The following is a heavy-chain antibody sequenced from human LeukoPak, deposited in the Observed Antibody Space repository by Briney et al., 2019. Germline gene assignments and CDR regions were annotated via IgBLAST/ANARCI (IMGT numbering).Heavy chain of an antibody. V-gene: IGHV1-69*05. CDR3: ARRYCSSTSCYTKGIGWFDP. CDR1: GGTFSSYA. D-gene: IGHD2-2*02. J-gene: IGHJ5*02. CDR2: IIPIFGAA. Sequence: ASVKVSCKASGGTFSSYAISWVRQAPGQGLEWMGGIIPIFGAANYAQKFQGRVTITTDESTSTAYMELSSLRSEDTAVYYCARRYCSSTSCYTKGIGWFDPWGQGTLVIVSS.